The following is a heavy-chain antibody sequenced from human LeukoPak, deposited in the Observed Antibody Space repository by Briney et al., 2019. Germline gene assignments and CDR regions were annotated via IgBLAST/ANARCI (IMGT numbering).Heavy chain of an antibody. CDR2: ISAYNGNT. Sequence: ASVKVSCAASGYTFTSYGISWVRQAPGQGLEWVGWISAYNGNTNYAQKLQGRVTMTTDTSTSTAYMELRSLRSDDTAVYYCARDIPVVPAAINYYYYGMDVWGQGTTVTVSS. CDR3: ARDIPVVPAAINYYYYGMDV. J-gene: IGHJ6*02. V-gene: IGHV1-18*01. D-gene: IGHD2-2*02. CDR1: GYTFTSYG.